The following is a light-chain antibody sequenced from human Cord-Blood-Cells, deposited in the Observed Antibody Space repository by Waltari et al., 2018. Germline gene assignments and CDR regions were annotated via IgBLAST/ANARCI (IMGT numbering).Light chain of an antibody. CDR3: SSYTSSSTLV. CDR1: SRDVGGYNY. V-gene: IGLV2-14*01. Sequence: QSALTQPASVSGSPGQSITIPCTGTSRDVGGYNYVSWYQQHPGKAPKLMIYEVSNRPSGVSNRFSGSKSGNTASPTISGLQAEDEADYYCSSYTSSSTLVFGGGTKLTVL. CDR2: EVS. J-gene: IGLJ3*02.